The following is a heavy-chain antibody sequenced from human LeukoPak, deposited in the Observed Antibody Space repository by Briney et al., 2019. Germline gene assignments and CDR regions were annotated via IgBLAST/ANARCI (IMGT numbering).Heavy chain of an antibody. CDR3: ARTEIAVAGTGGDYYYYYGMDV. J-gene: IGHJ6*02. V-gene: IGHV1-18*01. CDR1: GYTFTSYG. Sequence: ASVKVSCKASGYTFTSYGISWVRQAPGQGLEWMGCISADNGDTNYAQNLQGRVTMTTDTSTSTAYMELRNLGSDDSAVYYCARTEIAVAGTGGDYYYYYGMDVWGQGTTVTVSS. D-gene: IGHD6-13*01. CDR2: ISADNGDT.